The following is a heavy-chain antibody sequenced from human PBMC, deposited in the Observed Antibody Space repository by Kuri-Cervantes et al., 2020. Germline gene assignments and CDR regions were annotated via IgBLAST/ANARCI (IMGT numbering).Heavy chain of an antibody. CDR1: GYTFTSYG. J-gene: IGHJ3*02. CDR3: ARGRSRQLDDAFDI. Sequence: ASVKVSCKASGYTFTSYGISWVRQAPGQGLEWMGWISAYNGNTNYAQKLQGRVTMTRNTSISTAYMELSSLRSEDTAVYYCARGRSRQLDDAFDIWGQGTMVTVSS. D-gene: IGHD6-6*01. CDR2: ISAYNGNT. V-gene: IGHV1-18*01.